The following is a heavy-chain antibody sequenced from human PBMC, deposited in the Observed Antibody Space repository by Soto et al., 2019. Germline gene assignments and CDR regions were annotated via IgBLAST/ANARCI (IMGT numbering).Heavy chain of an antibody. CDR3: TKDWQHDS. J-gene: IGHJ5*01. CDR1: VFTFSNYA. D-gene: IGHD6-13*01. V-gene: IGHV3-23*01. CDR2: INTSGGNT. Sequence: EVQLLESGGGLVQPGGSLRLSCADSVFTFSNYAMTWVRQAPGKGLECVSTINTSGGNTHYADSVKGRFSVSRDNSKNTLSLQMNSLRAADTAVYDCTKDWQHDSWGQGTLVTVSS.